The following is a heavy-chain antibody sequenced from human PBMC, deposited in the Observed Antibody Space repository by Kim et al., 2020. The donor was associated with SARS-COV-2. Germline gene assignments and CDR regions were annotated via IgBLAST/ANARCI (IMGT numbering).Heavy chain of an antibody. CDR2: INHIGST. J-gene: IGHJ4*02. V-gene: IGHV4-34*01. CDR3: AKHDARYCSGGNCWYFDS. CDR1: SGSFSDYY. D-gene: IGHD2-15*01. Sequence: SETQSLTCAVYSGSFSDYYWTWIRQPPGKGLEWIGEINHIGSTNYNPSLKSRVTMSVDTSKNQLSLKLSSVTAADTAVYYCAKHDARYCSGGNCWYFDSWGRGTLVTVSS.